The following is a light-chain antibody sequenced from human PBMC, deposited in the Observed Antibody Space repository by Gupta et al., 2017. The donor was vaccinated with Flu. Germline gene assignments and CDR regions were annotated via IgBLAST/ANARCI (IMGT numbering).Light chain of an antibody. CDR2: GAS. V-gene: IGKV3-20*01. CDR3: QQYGSSPPYT. Sequence: EIVLTQSPGTLSLSPGERATLSCRASQIINNNYLAWYQQKPGQASRLLIYGASNRATGIPNRFSGSGSGTDFTLTISRLEPEDFAVYYCQQYGSSPPYTFGQGTKLEIK. CDR1: QIINNNY. J-gene: IGKJ2*01.